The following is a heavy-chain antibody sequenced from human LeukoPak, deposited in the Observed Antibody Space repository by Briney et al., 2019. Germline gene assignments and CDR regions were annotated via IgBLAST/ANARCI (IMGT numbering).Heavy chain of an antibody. CDR1: GFTFSSYG. CDR2: ISYDGSNK. Sequence: GGSLRLSCAASGFTFSSYGMHWVRQAPGKGLEWVAVISYDGSNKYYADSVKGRFTISRDNSKNTLYLQMNSLRAEDTAVYYCAREPGKRTFDYWGQGTLVTVSS. CDR3: AREPGKRTFDY. V-gene: IGHV3-30*03. J-gene: IGHJ4*02.